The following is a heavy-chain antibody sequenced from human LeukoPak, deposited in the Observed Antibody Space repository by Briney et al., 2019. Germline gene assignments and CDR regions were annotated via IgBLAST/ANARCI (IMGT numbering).Heavy chain of an antibody. J-gene: IGHJ3*02. D-gene: IGHD3-10*01. CDR2: ISSNGGST. CDR3: ARVANYGAFDI. V-gene: IGHV3-64*01. CDR1: GFTFSSYA. Sequence: PGGSLRLSCAASGFTFSSYAMHWVRQAPGKGLEYVSAISSNGGSTYYANSVKGRFTISRDNSKNTLYLQMGSLRAEDMAVYYCARVANYGAFDIWGQGTMVTVSS.